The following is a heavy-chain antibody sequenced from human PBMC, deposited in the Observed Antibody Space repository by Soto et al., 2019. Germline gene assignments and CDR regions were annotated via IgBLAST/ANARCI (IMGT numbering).Heavy chain of an antibody. Sequence: QVQLVESGGGVVQPGRSLRLSCAASGFTFSSYGMHWVRQAPGKGLEWVAVISYDGSNKYYADSVKGRFTISRDNSKNTLDRQMNSLRAEDTAVYHCAKGYSYSVCDYWGQGTLVTVSS. J-gene: IGHJ4*02. V-gene: IGHV3-30*18. CDR3: AKGYSYSVCDY. CDR1: GFTFSSYG. CDR2: ISYDGSNK. D-gene: IGHD5-18*01.